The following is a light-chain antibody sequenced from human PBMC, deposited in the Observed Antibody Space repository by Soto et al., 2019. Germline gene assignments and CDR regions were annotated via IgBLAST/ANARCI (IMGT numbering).Light chain of an antibody. CDR2: DAS. J-gene: IGKJ3*01. V-gene: IGKV3-11*01. CDR1: QSINTY. Sequence: TVLTQSPATLSLSPGERATLSCRASQSINTYLAWYQQKPGQAPRLLIYDASNRATGIPARFSGSGSGTDFTLTISSLEPEDFAVYYCQQRFTWPSFGPGTKVDVK. CDR3: QQRFTWPS.